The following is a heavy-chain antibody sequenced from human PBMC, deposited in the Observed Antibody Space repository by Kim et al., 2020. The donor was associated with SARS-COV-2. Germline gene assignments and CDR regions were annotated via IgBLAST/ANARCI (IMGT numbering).Heavy chain of an antibody. D-gene: IGHD3-22*01. Sequence: KFQGRVTMTRNTSISTAYMERSSLRSEDTAVYYCAREYYYDSSGHQHFDYWGQGTLVTVSS. V-gene: IGHV1-8*01. J-gene: IGHJ4*02. CDR3: AREYYYDSSGHQHFDY.